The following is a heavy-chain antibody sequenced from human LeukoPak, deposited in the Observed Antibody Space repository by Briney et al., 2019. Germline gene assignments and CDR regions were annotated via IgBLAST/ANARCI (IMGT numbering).Heavy chain of an antibody. CDR2: INHSGST. V-gene: IGHV4-34*01. J-gene: IGHJ4*02. CDR3: ATGDGYNSFDY. CDR1: GGSFGGYY. D-gene: IGHD5-24*01. Sequence: SETLSLTCAVYGGSFGGYYYSWIRQPPGKGLEWIGEINHSGSTNYNPSLKSRVTISVDTSKNQFSLKLSSVTAADTAVYYCATGDGYNSFDYWGQGTLVTVSS.